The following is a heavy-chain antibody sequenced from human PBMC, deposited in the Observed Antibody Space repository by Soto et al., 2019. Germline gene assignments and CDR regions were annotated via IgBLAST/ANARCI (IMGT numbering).Heavy chain of an antibody. CDR1: GYTFTSYA. CDR2: INAGNGNT. Sequence: ASVKVSCKASGYTFTSYAMHWVRQAPGQRLEWMGWINAGNGNTKYSQKFQGRVTITRDTSASIAYMELSSLRSEDTAVYYCARDLEWLLHPDYWGQGTLVTVSS. D-gene: IGHD3-3*01. CDR3: ARDLEWLLHPDY. V-gene: IGHV1-3*01. J-gene: IGHJ4*02.